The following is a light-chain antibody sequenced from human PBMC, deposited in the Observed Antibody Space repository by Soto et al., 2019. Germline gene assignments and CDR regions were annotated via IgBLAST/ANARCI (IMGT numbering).Light chain of an antibody. Sequence: ETVLTQSPATLSLSPGDTATLSCRASQSVSSYLAWYQQKPGQAPRLLIYDASNRATGIPARFSGSGSGTDFTLTIISLDPEDFAVYYCQQRSKWPLTFVGGTKVEIK. CDR2: DAS. CDR3: QQRSKWPLT. CDR1: QSVSSY. V-gene: IGKV3-11*01. J-gene: IGKJ4*01.